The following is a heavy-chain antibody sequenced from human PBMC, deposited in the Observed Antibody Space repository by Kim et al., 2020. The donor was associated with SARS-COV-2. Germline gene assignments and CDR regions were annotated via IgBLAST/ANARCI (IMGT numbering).Heavy chain of an antibody. J-gene: IGHJ4*01. D-gene: IGHD6-13*01. V-gene: IGHV3-30-3*01. CDR2: ISYDGSNK. CDR3: ARGQGWASSSWYWGYFDY. Sequence: GGSLRLSCAASGFTFSSYAMHWVRQAPGKGLEWVAVISYDGSNKYYADSVKGRFPNSRENSRNTRYLQMNSLRAKHTAVYYCARGQGWASSSWYWGYFDYRRHGAPVTVS. CDR1: GFTFSSYA.